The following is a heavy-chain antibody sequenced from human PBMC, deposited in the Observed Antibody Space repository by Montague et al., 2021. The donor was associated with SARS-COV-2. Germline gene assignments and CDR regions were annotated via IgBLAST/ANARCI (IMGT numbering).Heavy chain of an antibody. CDR2: IDNDGSST. D-gene: IGHD3-3*01. Sequence: SLRLSCAASGFTFRSHWMHWVRQVPEKGLVWVSRIDNDGSSTNYVDSVKGRFTISRDNAKNTLDLQMNSLRVEGTAVYYCARGVGITIFGDLSLEGDYYYSMDVWGQGTAVTVSS. CDR3: ARGVGITIFGDLSLEGDYYYSMDV. J-gene: IGHJ6*02. V-gene: IGHV3-74*01. CDR1: GFTFRSHW.